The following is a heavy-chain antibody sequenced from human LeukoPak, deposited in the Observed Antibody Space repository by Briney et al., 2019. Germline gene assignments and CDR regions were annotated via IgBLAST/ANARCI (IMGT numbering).Heavy chain of an antibody. V-gene: IGHV1-2*02. Sequence: ASVTVSFTSSGDTFTAYYMHWVRQAHGHGLGRMGWINPKTGDNNYAQKFQGRVTLTRDTSISTGYMELSRLGPEDTALYYCARDVDPYCNEGSFYDSWGQGTLVTVSS. D-gene: IGHD2/OR15-2a*01. J-gene: IGHJ5*01. CDR3: ARDVDPYCNEGSFYDS. CDR2: INPKTGDN. CDR1: GDTFTAYY.